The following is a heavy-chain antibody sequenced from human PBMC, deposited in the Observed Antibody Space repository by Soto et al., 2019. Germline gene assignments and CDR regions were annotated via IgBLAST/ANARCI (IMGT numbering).Heavy chain of an antibody. Sequence: QVQLVQSGAEVKKPGSSVKVSCTASGGTFSSYAISWVRQSPGQGLEWMGGFIPIFGAADYAQNFQGRVTIAADESTSTAYMELSSLRSEDTGVYYCASPRDNYYYNGMDVWGQGTTVSVSS. V-gene: IGHV1-69*12. CDR3: ASPRDNYYYNGMDV. D-gene: IGHD3-10*01. CDR1: GGTFSSYA. J-gene: IGHJ6*02. CDR2: FIPIFGAA.